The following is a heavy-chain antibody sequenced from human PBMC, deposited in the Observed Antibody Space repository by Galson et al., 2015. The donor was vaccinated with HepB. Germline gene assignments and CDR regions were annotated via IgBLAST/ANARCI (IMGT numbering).Heavy chain of an antibody. CDR3: ARDPAFGYSYGWDY. CDR2: ISAYNGNT. V-gene: IGHV1-18*01. CDR1: GYTFTTYG. Sequence: SVKVSCKASGYTFTTYGVSWVRQAPGQGLEWMGWISAYNGNTNYAQKLQGRVTMTTDTSTSTAYMELRSLRSDDTAVYYCARDPAFGYSYGWDYWGQGTLVTVSS. J-gene: IGHJ4*02. D-gene: IGHD5-18*01.